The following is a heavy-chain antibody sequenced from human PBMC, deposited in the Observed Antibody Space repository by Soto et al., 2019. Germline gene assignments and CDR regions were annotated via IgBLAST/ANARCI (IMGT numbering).Heavy chain of an antibody. CDR3: ARELDYYDSSGYYHRWFYP. V-gene: IGHV1-18*01. J-gene: IGHJ5*02. CDR1: GYTFTSYG. CDR2: ISAYNGNT. D-gene: IGHD3-22*01. Sequence: ASVKVSCKASGYTFTSYGISWVRQAPGQGLEWMGWISAYNGNTNYAQKLQGRVTMTTDTSTSTAYMELRSLRSDDTAVYYCARELDYYDSSGYYHRWFYPWGQGTLVTVSS.